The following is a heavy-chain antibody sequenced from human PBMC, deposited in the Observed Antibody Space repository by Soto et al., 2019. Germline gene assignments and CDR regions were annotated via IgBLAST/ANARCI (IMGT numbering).Heavy chain of an antibody. CDR3: AKGSGLEWYISHDAFDI. D-gene: IGHD3-3*01. CDR2: ISYDGSNK. J-gene: IGHJ3*02. V-gene: IGHV3-30*18. CDR1: GFTFSSYG. Sequence: QVQLVESGGGVVQPGRSLRLSCAASGFTFSSYGMHWVRQAPGKGLEWVAVISYDGSNKYYADSVKGRFTISRDNSKNTLYLQMNSLRAEDTAVYYCAKGSGLEWYISHDAFDIWGQGTMVTVSS.